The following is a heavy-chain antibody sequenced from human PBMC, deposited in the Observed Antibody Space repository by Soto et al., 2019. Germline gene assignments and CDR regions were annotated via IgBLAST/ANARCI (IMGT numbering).Heavy chain of an antibody. CDR2: INPIGGST. D-gene: IGHD3-22*01. V-gene: IGHV1-46*01. J-gene: IGHJ4*02. CDR1: RYAFTSYY. CDR3: GISLRFYDSTGWNDV. Sequence: GVSVHVSYMGCRYAFTSYYIHGVRQPPAQGLEWIGIINPIGGSTSNAQKFKGGVTMTRDTSTSTVYMVLSSLRAEDKAVYYCGISLRFYDSTGWNDVWGQGTPVTVSS.